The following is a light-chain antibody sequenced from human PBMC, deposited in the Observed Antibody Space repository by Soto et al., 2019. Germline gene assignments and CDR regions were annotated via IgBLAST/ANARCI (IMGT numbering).Light chain of an antibody. J-gene: IGLJ1*01. CDR3: SSYAGGNKLV. CDR2: EVA. Sequence: QSALTQPASVSGSPGQSITISCAGTSSDVGSHPLVSWYQQHPGKAPKLMIYEVAKRPSGVPDRFSGSKSGNTASLTVSGLQADDEADYYCSSYAGGNKLVFGTGTKLTVL. CDR1: SSDVGSHPL. V-gene: IGLV2-8*01.